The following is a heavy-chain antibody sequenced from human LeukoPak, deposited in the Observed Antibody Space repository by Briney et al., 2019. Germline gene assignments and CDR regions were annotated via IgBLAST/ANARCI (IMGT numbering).Heavy chain of an antibody. CDR2: IWYDGRNK. CDR1: GFTFSSYG. Sequence: GGSLRLSCAASGFTFSSYGMHWVRQAPGKGLEWVAVIWYDGRNKYYADSVKGRFTISRDNPKNTLYLQMNSLRAEDTAVYYCARDNRIVPAAIPSYYYGMGVWGQGTTVTVSS. D-gene: IGHD2-2*01. V-gene: IGHV3-33*01. J-gene: IGHJ6*02. CDR3: ARDNRIVPAAIPSYYYGMGV.